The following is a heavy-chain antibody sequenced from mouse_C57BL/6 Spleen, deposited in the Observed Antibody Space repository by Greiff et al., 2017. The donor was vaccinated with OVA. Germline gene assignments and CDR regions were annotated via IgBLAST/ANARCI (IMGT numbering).Heavy chain of an antibody. V-gene: IGHV1-82*01. CDR1: GYAFSSSW. Sequence: VQLQQSGPELVKPGASVKISCKASGYAFSSSWMNWVKQRPGKGLEWIGRIYPGDGDTNYNGKFKGKATLTADKSSSTAYMQLSSLTSEDSAVYVCERGYGSSYWYFDVWGTGTTVTVSS. J-gene: IGHJ1*03. CDR3: ERGYGSSYWYFDV. CDR2: IYPGDGDT. D-gene: IGHD1-1*01.